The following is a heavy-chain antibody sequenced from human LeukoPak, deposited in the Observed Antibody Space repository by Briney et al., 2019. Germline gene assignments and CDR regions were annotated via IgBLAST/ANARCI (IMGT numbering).Heavy chain of an antibody. Sequence: GGSLRLSCAASGFTFSTYVMYWVRQAPGKGLEWVSAISVAADRTYYADSVKGRFTISRDDSKNTLYLQMNSLGAEDTAVYYCAKAGCSGGRCYSGDAFDICGQGTRVTVSS. CDR1: GFTFSTYV. CDR2: ISVAADRT. J-gene: IGHJ3*02. V-gene: IGHV3-23*01. CDR3: AKAGCSGGRCYSGDAFDI. D-gene: IGHD2-15*01.